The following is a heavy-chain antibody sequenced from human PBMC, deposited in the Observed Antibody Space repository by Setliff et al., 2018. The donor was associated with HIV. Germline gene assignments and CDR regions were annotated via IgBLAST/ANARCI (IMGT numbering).Heavy chain of an antibody. Sequence: GESLKISCKGSGYSFTNYWIAWVRQVSGKGLELMGIIFPADSDTRYSPSFEGQVTISADTSTSTVYLDLKGLKTEDTAVYYCARGGTYFERWFPPTYYMDLWGEGTSVTVSS. CDR1: GYSFTNYW. CDR2: IFPADSDT. J-gene: IGHJ6*03. V-gene: IGHV5-51*01. CDR3: ARGGTYFERWFPPTYYMDL. D-gene: IGHD3-9*01.